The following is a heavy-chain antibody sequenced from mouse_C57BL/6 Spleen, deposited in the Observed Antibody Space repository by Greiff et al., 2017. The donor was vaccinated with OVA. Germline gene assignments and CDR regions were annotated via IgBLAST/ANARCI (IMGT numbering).Heavy chain of an antibody. D-gene: IGHD2-1*01. Sequence: QVQLQQPGAELVKPGASVKLSCKASGYTFTSYWMHWVKQRPGRGLAWIGRIDPNRGGTKYNEKFKSKATLTVDKPSSTAYMQLSSLTSEDSAVYDCARGIYYGNYYYFDYWGQGTTLTVSS. V-gene: IGHV1-72*01. CDR1: GYTFTSYW. J-gene: IGHJ2*01. CDR3: ARGIYYGNYYYFDY. CDR2: IDPNRGGT.